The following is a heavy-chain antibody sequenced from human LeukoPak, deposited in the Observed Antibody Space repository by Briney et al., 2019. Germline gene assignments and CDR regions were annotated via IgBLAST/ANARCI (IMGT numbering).Heavy chain of an antibody. Sequence: GASVKVSCKASGYTFTSYAMHWVRQAPGQRLEWMGWINAGNGNTKYSQKFQGRVTITRDTSASTAYMELSSLRSEDTAVYYCARDRRYCSGGSTYCYYYGMDVWGQGTTVTVSS. D-gene: IGHD2-15*01. V-gene: IGHV1-3*01. CDR1: GYTFTSYA. CDR2: INAGNGNT. CDR3: ARDRRYCSGGSTYCYYYGMDV. J-gene: IGHJ6*02.